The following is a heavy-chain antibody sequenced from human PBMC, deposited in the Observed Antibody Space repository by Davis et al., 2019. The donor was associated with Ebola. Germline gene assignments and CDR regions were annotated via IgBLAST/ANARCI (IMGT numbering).Heavy chain of an antibody. CDR2: INPSGGST. Sequence: AASVKVSCKASEYTFTSYCMHWVRQAPGQGLEWMGIINPSGGSTTYAQKFQGRVTMTRDTSTSTVYMELSSLRSEDTAVYYCARACSSTNCYTPFDYWGQGTLVTVSS. V-gene: IGHV1-46*01. CDR3: ARACSSTNCYTPFDY. D-gene: IGHD2-2*02. CDR1: EYTFTSYC. J-gene: IGHJ4*02.